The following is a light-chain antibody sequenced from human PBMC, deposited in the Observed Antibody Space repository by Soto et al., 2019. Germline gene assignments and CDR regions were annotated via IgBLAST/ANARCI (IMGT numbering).Light chain of an antibody. J-gene: IGKJ4*01. CDR2: DAS. CDR3: QQYYVWNT. Sequence: EIVMTQSPATLSVSPGERAIFSCRASQSVDSKLAWYQQKLGQAPRLLIYDASTGATGIPARFSGSGSGTEFTLTISSLQSEDFAIYYCQQYYVWNTFGGGTKV. V-gene: IGKV3D-15*01. CDR1: QSVDSK.